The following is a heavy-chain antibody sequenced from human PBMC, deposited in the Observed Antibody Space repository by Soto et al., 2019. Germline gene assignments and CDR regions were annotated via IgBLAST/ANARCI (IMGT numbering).Heavy chain of an antibody. Sequence: EVQLLESGGGLVQPGGSLRLSCAASGFTFSSYAMSWVRQAPGKGLEWVSAISGSGGSTYYADSVKGRFTISRDNSKNTLYLQMNSLRAEDTAVYYCAKDHHGQYYDFWSGYYTYYYGMDVWGQGTTVTVSS. J-gene: IGHJ6*02. CDR2: ISGSGGST. CDR1: GFTFSSYA. V-gene: IGHV3-23*01. D-gene: IGHD3-3*01. CDR3: AKDHHGQYYDFWSGYYTYYYGMDV.